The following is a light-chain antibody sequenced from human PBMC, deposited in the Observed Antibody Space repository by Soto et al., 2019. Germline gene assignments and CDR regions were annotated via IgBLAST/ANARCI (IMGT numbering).Light chain of an antibody. Sequence: DIQLTQSPSTLSASVGDRVTITCRASQSISSWLAWYQQKPGKAPKLVIYQASSLESGVPSRFSGSGSGTEFTLTISSLQPDYFATYYCQQYNSHSPWTFGYGTKVNIK. CDR1: QSISSW. CDR2: QAS. V-gene: IGKV1-5*01. J-gene: IGKJ1*01. CDR3: QQYNSHSPWT.